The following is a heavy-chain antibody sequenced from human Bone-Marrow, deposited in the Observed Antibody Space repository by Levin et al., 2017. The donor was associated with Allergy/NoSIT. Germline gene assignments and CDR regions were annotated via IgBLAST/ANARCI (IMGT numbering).Heavy chain of an antibody. CDR3: TRLAGSSWMYYFDY. D-gene: IGHD6-13*01. Sequence: LSLTCAASGFTFSGSAMHWVRQASGKGLEWVGRIRSKANSYATAYAASGKGRFTISRDDSKNTAYLQMNSLKTEDTAVYYCTRLAGSSWMYYFDYWGQGTLVTVSS. CDR2: IRSKANSYAT. V-gene: IGHV3-73*01. CDR1: GFTFSGSA. J-gene: IGHJ4*02.